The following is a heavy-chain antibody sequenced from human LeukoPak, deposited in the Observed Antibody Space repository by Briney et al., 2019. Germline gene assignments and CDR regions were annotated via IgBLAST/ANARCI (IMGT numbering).Heavy chain of an antibody. Sequence: SETLSLTCTVYGGSISSYYWSWIRQPAGKGLEWIGRIYTSGSTNFNPSLKSRVTMSVDTSKNQFSLELRSVTAADTAVYYCARVVVPAAYNWFDPWGQGTLVTVSS. CDR1: GGSISSYY. V-gene: IGHV4-4*07. J-gene: IGHJ5*02. D-gene: IGHD2-2*01. CDR3: ARVVVPAAYNWFDP. CDR2: IYTSGST.